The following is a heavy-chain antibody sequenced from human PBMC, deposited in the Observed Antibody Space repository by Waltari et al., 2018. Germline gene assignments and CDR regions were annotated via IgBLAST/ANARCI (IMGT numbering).Heavy chain of an antibody. J-gene: IGHJ5*02. Sequence: QVQLQESGPGLVKPSQTLSLTCTVSGGSISSGRYYWSWIRQPAGKGLEWIGRIYTSGSTNYNPSLKSRVTISVDTSKNQFSLKLSSVTAADTAVYYCARHHDFWSGGWFDPWGQGTLVTVSS. V-gene: IGHV4-61*02. CDR1: GGSISSGRYY. CDR3: ARHHDFWSGGWFDP. CDR2: IYTSGST. D-gene: IGHD3-3*01.